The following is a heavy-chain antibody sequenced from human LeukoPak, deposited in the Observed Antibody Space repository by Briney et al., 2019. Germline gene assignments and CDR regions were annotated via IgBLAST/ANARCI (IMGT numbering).Heavy chain of an antibody. CDR2: IYHSGST. D-gene: IGHD1-26*01. CDR1: GYSISSGYY. V-gene: IGHV4-38-2*02. J-gene: IGHJ2*01. CDR3: ASQAGSHWYFDL. Sequence: SETLSLTCTVSGYSISSGYYWGWIRQPPGKGLEWIGSIYHSGSTYYNPSLKSRVTISVDTSKNQFSLKLTSVTAADTAVYYCASQAGSHWYFDLRGRGTLVTVSS.